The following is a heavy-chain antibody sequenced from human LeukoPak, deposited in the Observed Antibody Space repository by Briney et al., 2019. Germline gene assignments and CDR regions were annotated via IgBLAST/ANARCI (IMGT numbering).Heavy chain of an antibody. D-gene: IGHD3-10*01. CDR3: ATGAPPAEYFQH. V-gene: IGHV3-7*03. CDR2: IEKDGSER. CDR1: GFTFSSHW. Sequence: GGSLRLSCAVSGFTFSSHWMSWVRQAPGKGLEWVANIEKDGSERYYVDSVKGRFTISRDNAKNSLYLQMNSLRAEDTAVYYCATGAPPAEYFQHWGQGTLVTVSS. J-gene: IGHJ1*01.